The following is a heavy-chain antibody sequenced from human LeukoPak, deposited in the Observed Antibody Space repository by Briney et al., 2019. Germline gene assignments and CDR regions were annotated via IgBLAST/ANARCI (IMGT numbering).Heavy chain of an antibody. D-gene: IGHD6-13*01. J-gene: IGHJ6*02. CDR3: ARVRIAAAGTSTYLYYYYGMDV. V-gene: IGHV3-7*01. CDR1: GFTFSSYW. CDR2: IKQDGSEK. Sequence: PGGSLRLSCAASGFTFSSYWMSWVRQAPGKGLEWVANIKQDGSEKYYVDPVKGRFTISRDNSKNTLYLQMNSLRAEDTAVYYCARVRIAAAGTSTYLYYYYGMDVWGQGTTVTVSS.